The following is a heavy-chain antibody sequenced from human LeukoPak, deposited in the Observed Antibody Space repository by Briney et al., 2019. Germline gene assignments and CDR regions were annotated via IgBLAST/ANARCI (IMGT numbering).Heavy chain of an antibody. D-gene: IGHD3-10*01. J-gene: IGHJ4*02. V-gene: IGHV3-23*01. CDR2: ISGSGVST. CDR3: ARGDTGIDY. Sequence: RAGGSLRLSCAASGFSFSSYAMSWVRQAPGKGLEWVSAISGSGVSTYYADSVKGRFTISRDNSKNTLYLQMNSLRAEDTAVYYCARGDTGIDYWGQGTLITVSS. CDR1: GFSFSSYA.